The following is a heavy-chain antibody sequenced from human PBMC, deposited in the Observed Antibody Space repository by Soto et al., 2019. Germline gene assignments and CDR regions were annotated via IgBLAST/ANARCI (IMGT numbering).Heavy chain of an antibody. J-gene: IGHJ4*02. D-gene: IGHD6-19*01. CDR2: ISCCGGST. V-gene: IGHV3-23*01. CDR1: GFNFKKFA. Sequence: EVQLLESGGGVVQPGGSLRLSCVASGFNFKKFAMSWVRQAPGEGLEWVSGISCCGGSTAYADSVKGRFSSARDDSTNTRSLQMNNLRVEDTAQYYCAKADGEQWLLPHLDKWGQGTLVTVS. CDR3: AKADGEQWLLPHLDK.